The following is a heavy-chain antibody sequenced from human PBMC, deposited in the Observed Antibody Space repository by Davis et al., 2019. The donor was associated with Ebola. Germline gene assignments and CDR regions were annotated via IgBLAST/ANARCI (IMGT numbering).Heavy chain of an antibody. D-gene: IGHD3-3*01. CDR3: ARVDDFWSGYFDY. CDR2: IYYSGST. J-gene: IGHJ4*02. Sequence: MPSETLSLTCTVSGGSISSYYWSWIRQPPGQGLEWIGYIYYSGSTYYNPSLKSRVTISVDTSKNQFSLKLSSVTAADTAVYYCARVDDFWSGYFDYWGQGTLVTVSS. CDR1: GGSISSYY. V-gene: IGHV4-59*08.